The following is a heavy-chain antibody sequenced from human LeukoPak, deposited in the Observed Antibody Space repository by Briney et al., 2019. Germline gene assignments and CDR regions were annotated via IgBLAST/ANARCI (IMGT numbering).Heavy chain of an antibody. CDR3: ARELRRGSARRFAY. V-gene: IGHV1-8*02. CDR1: GYTFTSYG. CDR2: MNPNSGNT. J-gene: IGHJ4*02. D-gene: IGHD1-26*01. Sequence: ASVKVSCKASGYTFTSYGISWVRQATGQGLEWMGWMNPNSGNTGYAQKFQGRVTMTRNTSISTAYMELSSLRSEDTAVYYCARELRRGSARRFAYWGQGTLVTVSS.